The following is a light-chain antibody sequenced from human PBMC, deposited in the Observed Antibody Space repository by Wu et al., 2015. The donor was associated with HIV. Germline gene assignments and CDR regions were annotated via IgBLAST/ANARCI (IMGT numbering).Light chain of an antibody. CDR3: QQYGNSPNT. V-gene: IGKV3-20*01. CDR2: GAS. J-gene: IGKJ2*01. CDR1: QSISYTY. Sequence: EILLTQSPGTLSLSPGERATLSCRASQSISYTYLAWYQQKPGQAPRLLIYGASSRATGIPDRFTGNGSGTDFTLTISRLEPEDFAVYYCQQYGNSPNTFGQGTKAGDQT.